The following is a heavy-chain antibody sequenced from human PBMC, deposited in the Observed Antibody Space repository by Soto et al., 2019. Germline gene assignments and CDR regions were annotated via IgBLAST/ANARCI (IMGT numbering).Heavy chain of an antibody. CDR2: ISARGGSS. Sequence: EVQLLESGGGLVQPGGSLRLACAASGFSFSSYAMVWVRQAPGKGLEWVSVISARGGSSYLADSVKGRFNISRDNSRNVLSMDMNSLRAEDTATYSCPKLSIEYSASVEHWGQGILVLVSS. CDR1: GFSFSSYA. J-gene: IGHJ4*02. CDR3: PKLSIEYSASVEH. V-gene: IGHV3-23*01. D-gene: IGHD5-12*01.